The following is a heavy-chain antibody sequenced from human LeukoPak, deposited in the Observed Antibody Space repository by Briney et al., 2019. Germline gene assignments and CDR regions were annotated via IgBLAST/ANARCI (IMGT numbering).Heavy chain of an antibody. J-gene: IGHJ4*02. CDR1: GGSISSSSYY. D-gene: IGHD3-3*01. V-gene: IGHV3-11*04. CDR3: ARPHRRAFDFWSGFHLYFDS. Sequence: LSLTCTVSGGSISSSSYYWGWIRQAPGKGLEWISYISGSGDTIYYADSVKGRFTISRDTAKNSLYLQMNSLRADDTAVYYCARPHRRAFDFWSGFHLYFDSWGQGTLVTVSS. CDR2: ISGSGDTI.